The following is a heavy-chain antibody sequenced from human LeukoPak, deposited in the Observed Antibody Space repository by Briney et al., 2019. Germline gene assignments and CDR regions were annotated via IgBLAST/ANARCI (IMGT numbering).Heavy chain of an antibody. D-gene: IGHD3-22*01. J-gene: IGHJ4*02. V-gene: IGHV4-34*01. CDR2: INHSGST. CDR3: ASSSRLSYDSSGYYHD. CDR1: GGSFSGYY. Sequence: SETLSLNCAVYGGSFSGYYWCWIRQPPGKGLEWIGEINHSGSTNYNPSLKSRVTISVDTSKNQFSLKLSSVTAADTAVYYCASSSRLSYDSSGYYHDWGQGTLVTVSS.